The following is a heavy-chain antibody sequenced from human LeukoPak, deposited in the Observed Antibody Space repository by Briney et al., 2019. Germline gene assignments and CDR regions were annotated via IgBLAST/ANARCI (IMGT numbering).Heavy chain of an antibody. V-gene: IGHV3-21*01. CDR2: ISSSSSYI. J-gene: IGHJ4*02. Sequence: GGSLRLSCAASGFTFSSYSMNWVRQAPGKGLEGVSSISSSSSYIYYADSVKGRFTISRDNAKNSLYLQMNSLRAEDTAVYYCARDQGNFPYYFDYWGQGTPVTVSS. CDR1: GFTFSSYS. CDR3: ARDQGNFPYYFDY. D-gene: IGHD1-7*01.